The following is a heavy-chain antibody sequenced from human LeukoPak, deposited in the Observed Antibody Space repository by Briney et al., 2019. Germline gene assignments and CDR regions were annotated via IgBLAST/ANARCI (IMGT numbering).Heavy chain of an antibody. J-gene: IGHJ3*02. V-gene: IGHV1-24*01. Sequence: ASVKVSCKVSGYTLTELSMHCVRQAPGKGLEWMGGFDPEDGETIYAQKFQGRVTMTEDTSTDTAYMELSSLRSEDTAVYYCATDNGGYDAFDIWGQGTMVTVSS. CDR1: GYTLTELS. CDR3: ATDNGGYDAFDI. CDR2: FDPEDGET. D-gene: IGHD2-8*01.